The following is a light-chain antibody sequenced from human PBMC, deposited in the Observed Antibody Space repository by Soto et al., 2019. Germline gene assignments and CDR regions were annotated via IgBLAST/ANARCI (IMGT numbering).Light chain of an antibody. CDR3: QVWHSSSDQWV. V-gene: IGLV3-21*04. J-gene: IGLJ3*02. Sequence: SYDLTQPPSVSVAPGKTAIITCGGDNIGSKNVHWYQQKPGQAPVMVIFYNSVRPSGIPERVSGSNPGDTATLTISRVEAGDEADYYCQVWHSSSDQWVFGGGTKLTVL. CDR2: YNS. CDR1: NIGSKN.